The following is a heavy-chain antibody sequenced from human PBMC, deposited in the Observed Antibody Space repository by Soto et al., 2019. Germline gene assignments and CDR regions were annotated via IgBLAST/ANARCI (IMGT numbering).Heavy chain of an antibody. CDR1: GSSISNSSYL. Sequence: QLQLQESGPRLVKPSETLSLTCTVSGSSISNSSYLWGWIRQPPGKGLQWIGSVSYSGSTYYNPSLKSRVTISVDTSKTQSSLRLSSVTAADTAVYYCSRIAVSGPITGFDYWGQGALVTVSS. CDR2: VSYSGST. J-gene: IGHJ4*02. D-gene: IGHD6-19*01. V-gene: IGHV4-39*01. CDR3: SRIAVSGPITGFDY.